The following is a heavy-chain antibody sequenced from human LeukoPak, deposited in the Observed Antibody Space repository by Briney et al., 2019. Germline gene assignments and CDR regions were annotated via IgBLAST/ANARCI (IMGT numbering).Heavy chain of an antibody. D-gene: IGHD3-9*01. CDR2: ISGTGSA. CDR3: ARGGGESTSGYYFGY. CDR1: GGSIRTSY. J-gene: IGHJ4*02. V-gene: IGHV4-59*01. Sequence: PSETLSLTCTVSGGSIRTSYWAWIRQPPGKGVEYIGLISGTGSANYNASLESRVTISLVTSKNQFSLKMRSATAADTAMYYCARGGGESTSGYYFGYWGQGTLVTVSS.